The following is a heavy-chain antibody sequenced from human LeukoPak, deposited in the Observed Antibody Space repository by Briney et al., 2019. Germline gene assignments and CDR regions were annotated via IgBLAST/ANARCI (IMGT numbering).Heavy chain of an antibody. D-gene: IGHD5-24*01. Sequence: SVKVSCKASGDTFSSYAISWVRQAPGQGLEWMGGIIPIFGTANYAQKFQGRVTITADESTSTAYMELSSLRSGDTAVYYCARADREMATIADAFDIWGQGTMVTVSS. J-gene: IGHJ3*02. V-gene: IGHV1-69*13. CDR1: GDTFSSYA. CDR3: ARADREMATIADAFDI. CDR2: IIPIFGTA.